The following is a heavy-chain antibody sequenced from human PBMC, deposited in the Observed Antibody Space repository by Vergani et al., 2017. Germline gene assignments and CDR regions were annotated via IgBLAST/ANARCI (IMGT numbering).Heavy chain of an antibody. D-gene: IGHD6-19*01. J-gene: IGHJ3*02. CDR3: TRSPIAVPGTDAVDI. V-gene: IGHV2-70*01. Sequence: QVTLRESGPALVKPTQTVTLTCTYSGFSLSTSGMCVSWIRQPPGRALEWLALIDWDDDKYYSTSLKTRLTISKDTSKNQVVLTMTNMDPVDTATYYCTRSPIAVPGTDAVDIWGQGTMVTVSS. CDR2: IDWDDDK. CDR1: GFSLSTSGMC.